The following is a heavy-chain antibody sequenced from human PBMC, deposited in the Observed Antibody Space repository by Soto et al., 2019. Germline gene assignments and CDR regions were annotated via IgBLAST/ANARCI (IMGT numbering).Heavy chain of an antibody. V-gene: IGHV4-4*07. D-gene: IGHD6-13*01. J-gene: IGHJ5*02. CDR1: GGSIISYY. CDR3: ARDLLEAAAGNNWFDP. CDR2: IYTSGST. Sequence: SETLSLTCTVSGGSIISYYWSWIRQPAGKGLEWIGRIYTSGSTNYNPSLKSRVTMSVDTSKNQFSLKLSSVTAADTAVYYCARDLLEAAAGNNWFDPWGQGTLVTVSS.